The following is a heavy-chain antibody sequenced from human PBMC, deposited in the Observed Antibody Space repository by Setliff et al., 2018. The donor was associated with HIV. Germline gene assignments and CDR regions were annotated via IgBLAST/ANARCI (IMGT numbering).Heavy chain of an antibody. V-gene: IGHV4-4*07. CDR2: VYTSGSS. D-gene: IGHD3-10*01. Sequence: KTSETLSLTCSVSGGSISSYYWTWIRQPAGKGLEWIGRVYTSGSSNYNPSLKSRVTMSIDTSKNQFSLKLSSVTAADTAVYYCARVSYYGKKGISFYYYYMDVWGKGTTVTVSS. CDR1: GGSISSYY. CDR3: ARVSYYGKKGISFYYYYMDV. J-gene: IGHJ6*03.